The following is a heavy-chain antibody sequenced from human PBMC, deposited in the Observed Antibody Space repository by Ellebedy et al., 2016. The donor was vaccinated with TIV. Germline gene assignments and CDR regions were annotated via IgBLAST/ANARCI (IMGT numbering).Heavy chain of an antibody. CDR3: ARERITMVRGSYRAVGYFDY. CDR1: GFTFSSYG. Sequence: GESLKISCAASGFTFSSYGMHWVRQAPGKGLEWVAVISYDGSNKYYADSVKGRFTISRDNSKNTLYLQMNSLRAEDTAVYYCARERITMVRGSYRAVGYFDYWGQGTLVTVSS. V-gene: IGHV3-30*03. J-gene: IGHJ4*02. D-gene: IGHD3-10*01. CDR2: ISYDGSNK.